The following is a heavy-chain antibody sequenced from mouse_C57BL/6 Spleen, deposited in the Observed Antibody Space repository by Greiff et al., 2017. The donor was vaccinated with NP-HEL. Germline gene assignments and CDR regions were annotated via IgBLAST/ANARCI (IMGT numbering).Heavy chain of an antibody. CDR2: IRLKSDNYAT. J-gene: IGHJ3*01. Sequence: EVKVEESGGGLVQPGGSMKLSCVASGFTFSNYWMNWVRQSPEKGLEWVAQIRLKSDNYATHYAESVKGRFTISRDDSKSSVYLQMNNLRAEDTGIYYCTGHYGYDYWGQGTLVTVSA. D-gene: IGHD2-2*01. V-gene: IGHV6-3*01. CDR3: TGHYGYDY. CDR1: GFTFSNYW.